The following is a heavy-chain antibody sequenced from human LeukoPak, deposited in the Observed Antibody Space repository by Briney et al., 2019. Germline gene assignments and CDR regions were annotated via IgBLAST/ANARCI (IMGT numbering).Heavy chain of an antibody. CDR3: ARNKTGYSCSWGFDY. CDR2: INLSGST. Sequence: SETLSLTCAVYGGSFSGYYWSWIRQPPGKGLEWIGEINLSGSTTYNPSLKSRVTISVDTSKNQFSLKLSSVTAADTAVYYCARNKTGYSCSWGFDYWGQGTLVTVSS. J-gene: IGHJ4*02. CDR1: GGSFSGYY. D-gene: IGHD6-13*01. V-gene: IGHV4-34*01.